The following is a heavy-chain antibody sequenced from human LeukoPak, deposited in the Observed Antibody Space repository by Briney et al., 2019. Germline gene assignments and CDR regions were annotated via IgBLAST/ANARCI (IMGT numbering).Heavy chain of an antibody. CDR1: GCTFSSYA. J-gene: IGHJ3*02. CDR3: ARAWEPQDDAFDI. CDR2: IIPIFGTA. V-gene: IGHV1-69*13. D-gene: IGHD1-26*01. Sequence: SVKVSCKASGCTFSSYAISWVRQAPGQGLERMGGIIPIFGTANYAQKFQGRVTITADESTSTAYMELSSLRSEDTAVYYCARAWEPQDDAFDIWGQGTMVTVSS.